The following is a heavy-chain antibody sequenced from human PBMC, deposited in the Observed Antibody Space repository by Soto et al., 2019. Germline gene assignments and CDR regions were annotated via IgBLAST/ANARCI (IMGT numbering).Heavy chain of an antibody. CDR3: VKDRSDTWSFDY. D-gene: IGHD2-8*02. Sequence: GGSLRLSCAASGFTFSSYSMNWVRQVPGKGLEWLAVVTPDGSLYPYGDSVKGRFSISRDNSRKTLYLQMNSLRPEDTAVYYCVKDRSDTWSFDYWGQGTLVTVSS. CDR2: VTPDGSLY. CDR1: GFTFSSYS. J-gene: IGHJ4*02. V-gene: IGHV3-30*18.